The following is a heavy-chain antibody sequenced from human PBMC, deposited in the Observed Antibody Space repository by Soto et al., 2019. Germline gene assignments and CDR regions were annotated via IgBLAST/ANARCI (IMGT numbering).Heavy chain of an antibody. CDR1: GGSISSYY. V-gene: IGHV4-59*08. Sequence: QVQLQESGPGLVKPSETLSLTCTVSGGSISSYYWSWIRQPPGKGLEWIRYIYYSGSTNYNPSLKSRVTISVDTSKNQFSLKLSSVTAADTVVYYCARTIRPYSSGWDFDYWVQGTLVTVSS. J-gene: IGHJ4*02. CDR2: IYYSGST. D-gene: IGHD6-19*01. CDR3: ARTIRPYSSGWDFDY.